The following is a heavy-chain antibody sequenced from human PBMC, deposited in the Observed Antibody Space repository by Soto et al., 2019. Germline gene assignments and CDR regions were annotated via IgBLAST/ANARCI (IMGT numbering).Heavy chain of an antibody. D-gene: IGHD3-22*01. CDR3: AITYYYASSGYYKPDAFDI. J-gene: IGHJ3*02. CDR2: IDPSDSYT. CDR1: GYSFTSYW. V-gene: IGHV5-10-1*01. Sequence: GESLKISCKGSGYSFTSYWISWVRQMPGKGLEWMGRIDPSDSYTNYSPSFQGHVTISADKSISTAYLQWSSLKASDTAMYYCAITYYYASSGYYKPDAFDIWGQGTIATVSS.